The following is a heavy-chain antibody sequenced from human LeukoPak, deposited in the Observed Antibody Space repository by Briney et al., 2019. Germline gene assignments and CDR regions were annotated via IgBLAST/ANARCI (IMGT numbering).Heavy chain of an antibody. Sequence: PGGSLRLSCLASGFAFRAYEMNWVRQAPGKGREGGSYIACSDTSTYCAGSVSGRFTIFRDNSKNSLYLQMNSLRAQDTALYYCTTLGYHLDSWGQGTLVTVSS. CDR2: IACSDTST. D-gene: IGHD3-22*01. J-gene: IGHJ4*02. CDR1: GFAFRAYE. V-gene: IGHV3-48*03. CDR3: TTLGYHLDS.